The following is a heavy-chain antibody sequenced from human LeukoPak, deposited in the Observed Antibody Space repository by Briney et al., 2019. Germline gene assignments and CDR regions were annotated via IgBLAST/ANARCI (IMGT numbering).Heavy chain of an antibody. CDR1: GGSISSSSYY. CDR2: IYYSGST. D-gene: IGHD4-17*01. V-gene: IGHV4-39*07. J-gene: IGHJ6*02. Sequence: SETLSLTCTVSGGSISSSSYYWGWIRQPPGKGLEWIGSIYYSGSTYYNPSLKSRVTISVDTSKNQFSLKLSSVTAADTAVYYCARNYGDYAYYYYYGMDVWGQGTTVTVSS. CDR3: ARNYGDYAYYYYYGMDV.